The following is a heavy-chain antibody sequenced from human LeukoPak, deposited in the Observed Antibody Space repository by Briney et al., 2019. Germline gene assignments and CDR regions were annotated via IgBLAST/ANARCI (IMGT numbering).Heavy chain of an antibody. CDR1: GYTFTSYY. CDR2: INPSGGST. CDR3: ANVVGATSVPGDAFDI. Sequence: ASVKVSCKASGYTFTSYYMHWVRHAPGQGLEWMGIINPSGGSTSYAQKFQGRVTMTRDTSTSTVYMELSSLRSEDTAVYYCANVVGATSVPGDAFDIWGQGTMVTVSS. J-gene: IGHJ3*02. V-gene: IGHV1-46*03. D-gene: IGHD1-26*01.